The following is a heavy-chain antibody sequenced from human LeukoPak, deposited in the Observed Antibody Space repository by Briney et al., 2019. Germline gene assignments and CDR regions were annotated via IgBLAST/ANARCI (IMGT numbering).Heavy chain of an antibody. D-gene: IGHD6-13*01. CDR1: GGSFSGYY. CDR2: INHSGST. V-gene: IGHV4-34*01. J-gene: IGHJ4*02. Sequence: SETLSPTCALYGGSFSGYYWSWIRQPPGKGLEWIGEINHSGSTNYNPSLKSRVTISVDASKNQFSLKLSSVTAADTAVYYCARGLSSLRDYWGQGTLVTVSS. CDR3: ARGLSSLRDY.